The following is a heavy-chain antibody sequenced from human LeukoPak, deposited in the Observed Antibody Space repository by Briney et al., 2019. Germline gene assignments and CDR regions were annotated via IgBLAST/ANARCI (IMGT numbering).Heavy chain of an antibody. J-gene: IGHJ4*02. Sequence: SQTLSLACAISGDSVSSNNAVWNWIRPSPSRGLEWLGKTYYRSKWNYDHAVSMKSRITINPDTSKNHFSLQLSSVTPEDTAVYYCARSVNSGCLDCWGQGVLVTVSS. CDR1: GDSVSSNNAV. CDR2: TYYRSKWNY. D-gene: IGHD3-10*01. CDR3: ARSVNSGCLDC. V-gene: IGHV6-1*01.